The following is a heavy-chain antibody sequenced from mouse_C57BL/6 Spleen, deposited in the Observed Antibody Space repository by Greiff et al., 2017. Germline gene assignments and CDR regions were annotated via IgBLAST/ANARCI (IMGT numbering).Heavy chain of an antibody. D-gene: IGHD1-1*01. CDR3: ARLYGSSPAWFAY. CDR2: INYDGSST. CDR1: GFTFSDYY. V-gene: IGHV5-16*01. J-gene: IGHJ3*01. Sequence: EVNVVESEGGLVQPGSSMKLSCTASGFTFSDYYMAWVRQVPEKGLEWVANINYDGSSTYYLASLKSRFIISRDNAKNILYLQMSSLKSEDTATYYCARLYGSSPAWFAYWGQGTLVTVSA.